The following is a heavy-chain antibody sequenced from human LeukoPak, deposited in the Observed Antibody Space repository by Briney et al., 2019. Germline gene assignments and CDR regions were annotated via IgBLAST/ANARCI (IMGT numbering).Heavy chain of an antibody. J-gene: IGHJ4*02. CDR3: ARRARLGSGWYFDY. V-gene: IGHV1-69*10. CDR1: GGTFSSYA. Sequence: ASVKVSCKASGGTFSSYAISWVRQAPGQGLEWMGGFDPEDGETIYAQKFQGRVTMTRDTSTSTVYMELSSLRSEDTAVYYCARRARLGSGWYFDYWGQGTLVTVSS. CDR2: FDPEDGET. D-gene: IGHD6-19*01.